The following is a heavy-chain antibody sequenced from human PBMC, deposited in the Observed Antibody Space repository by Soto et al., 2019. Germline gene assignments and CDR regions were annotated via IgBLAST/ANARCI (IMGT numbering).Heavy chain of an antibody. J-gene: IGHJ4*02. CDR3: ARDIEEMATRLSVGALEY. D-gene: IGHD5-12*01. CDR1: GFTFSSYA. Sequence: QVQLVESGGGVVQPGRSLRLSCAASGFTFSSYAMHWVRQAAGKGLEWVAVISYDGSNKYYADSVKGRFTISRDNSKNTLYLQMNSLRAEDTAVYYCARDIEEMATRLSVGALEYWGQGTLVTVSS. V-gene: IGHV3-30-3*01. CDR2: ISYDGSNK.